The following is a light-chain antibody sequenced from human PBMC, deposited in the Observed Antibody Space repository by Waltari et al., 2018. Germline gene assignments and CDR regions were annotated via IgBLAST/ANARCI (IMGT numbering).Light chain of an antibody. CDR3: QQYYSYPRT. Sequence: AIRMTQSPSSLSASTGDRVTITCRASQGISSYLAWYQQKPGKALKLLIYAASTLQSGVPSRFSGSGSGTDFTLTISCLQSEDFATYYCQQYYSYPRTFGQGTKVEIK. CDR2: AAS. J-gene: IGKJ1*01. CDR1: QGISSY. V-gene: IGKV1-8*01.